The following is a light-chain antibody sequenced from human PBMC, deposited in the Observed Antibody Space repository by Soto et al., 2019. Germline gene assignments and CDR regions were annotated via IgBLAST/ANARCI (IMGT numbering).Light chain of an antibody. Sequence: QSVLTQPASVSGSPGQSITISCTGTSSDAGSFNLVSWYQQYPGKAPKLIIHEVTKRPSGVSDRFSGSKSGNTASLTISGLQAEDEGDYYCDSYAGRSTSVFGSGTKLTVL. V-gene: IGLV2-23*02. J-gene: IGLJ1*01. CDR1: SSDAGSFNL. CDR3: DSYAGRSTSV. CDR2: EVT.